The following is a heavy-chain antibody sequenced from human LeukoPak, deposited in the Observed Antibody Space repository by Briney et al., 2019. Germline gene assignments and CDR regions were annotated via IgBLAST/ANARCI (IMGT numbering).Heavy chain of an antibody. D-gene: IGHD5-24*01. Sequence: PGRSLRLSCAASQFTFSDFYMTWIRQLPGRGLEWVSYMSKTGHRIFYADSVKGRFTISRDNAENSLFLQMDNLRVEDTAVYYCARSREGYFSSGYYYFYMDVWGKGTTVTVSS. CDR3: ARSREGYFSSGYYYFYMDV. CDR2: MSKTGHRI. J-gene: IGHJ6*03. V-gene: IGHV3-11*04. CDR1: QFTFSDFY.